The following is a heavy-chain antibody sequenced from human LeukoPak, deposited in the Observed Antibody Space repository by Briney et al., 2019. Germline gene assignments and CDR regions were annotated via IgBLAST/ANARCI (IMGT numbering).Heavy chain of an antibody. CDR1: GFTFSSYN. D-gene: IGHD2-2*01. V-gene: IGHV3-21*01. J-gene: IGHJ4*02. Sequence: GGSLRLSCAASGFTFSSYNMNWVRQAPGKGLEWVSSISSSSSYIYYADLVKGRFTISRDNARNSLYLQMNSLRAEDTAVYYCARADCSSTSCYEFDHWGQGTLVIVSS. CDR3: ARADCSSTSCYEFDH. CDR2: ISSSSSYI.